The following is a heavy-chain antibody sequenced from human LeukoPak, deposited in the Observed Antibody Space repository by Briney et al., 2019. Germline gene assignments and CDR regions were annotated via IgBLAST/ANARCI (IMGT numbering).Heavy chain of an antibody. CDR3: ARGVGSADPRFDP. D-gene: IGHD2-15*01. CDR2: IKPDSGGT. CDR1: GYTFTDYY. V-gene: IGHV1-2*02. J-gene: IGHJ5*02. Sequence: SVKVSCKASGYTFTDYYMHWVRQAPGPGLEWMGLIKPDSGGTIYAQKFQCRVTMTRDTSISTAYMELSRLRSDDTAVYYCARGVGSADPRFDPWGQGTLVTVSS.